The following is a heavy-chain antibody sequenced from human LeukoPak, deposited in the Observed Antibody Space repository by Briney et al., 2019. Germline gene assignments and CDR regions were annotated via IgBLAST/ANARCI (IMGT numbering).Heavy chain of an antibody. J-gene: IGHJ4*02. CDR1: GCTFTSYD. Sequence: ASVKVSCKASGCTFTSYDINWVRQATGQGLEWMGWMNPNSGNTGYAQKFQGRVTMTRNTSISTAYMELSSLRSEDTAVYYCARGHVNSGWYNRDYWGQGTLVTVSS. CDR3: ARGHVNSGWYNRDY. V-gene: IGHV1-8*01. CDR2: MNPNSGNT. D-gene: IGHD6-19*01.